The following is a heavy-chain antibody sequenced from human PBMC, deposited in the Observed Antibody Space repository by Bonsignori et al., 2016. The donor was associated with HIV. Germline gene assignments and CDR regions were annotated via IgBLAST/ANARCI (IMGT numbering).Heavy chain of an antibody. J-gene: IGHJ4*02. Sequence: QLVQFGAEVRKPGSPVKVSCRASGGTFRNSAMSWVRQAPGQGLEWVGGIIPVVGIANYAQKFQGRVTITADEWASTTDMEMSSLRFGDTAVYYCAGANQGTGWMYYFDDWGPGTLVTVSS. CDR1: GGTFRNSA. CDR3: AGANQGTGWMYYFDD. D-gene: IGHD3-9*01. V-gene: IGHV1-69*12. CDR2: IIPVVGIA.